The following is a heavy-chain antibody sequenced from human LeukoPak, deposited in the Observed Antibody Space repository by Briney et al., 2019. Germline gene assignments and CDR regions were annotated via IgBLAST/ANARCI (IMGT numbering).Heavy chain of an antibody. D-gene: IGHD6-19*01. CDR3: AREGRLVRAFDY. Sequence: SETLSLTCTVSGGSISSGGYYWSWIRQPPGKGLEWIGYIYHSGSTNYNPSLKSRVTISVDTSKNQFSLKLSSVTAADTAVYYCAREGRLVRAFDYWGQGTLVTVSS. J-gene: IGHJ4*02. V-gene: IGHV4-61*08. CDR1: GGSISSGGYY. CDR2: IYHSGST.